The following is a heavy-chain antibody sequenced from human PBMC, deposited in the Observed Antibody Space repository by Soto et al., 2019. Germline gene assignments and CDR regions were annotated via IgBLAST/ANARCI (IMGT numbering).Heavy chain of an antibody. J-gene: IGHJ4*02. Sequence: SETLSLTCAVYGGSFSGYYWSWIRQPPGKGLEWIGEINHSGSTNYNPSLKSRVTISVDTSKNQFSLKLSSVTAADTAVYYCARGQGIAAAGALGYWGQGTLVTVS. V-gene: IGHV4-34*01. CDR1: GGSFSGYY. D-gene: IGHD6-13*01. CDR2: INHSGST. CDR3: ARGQGIAAAGALGY.